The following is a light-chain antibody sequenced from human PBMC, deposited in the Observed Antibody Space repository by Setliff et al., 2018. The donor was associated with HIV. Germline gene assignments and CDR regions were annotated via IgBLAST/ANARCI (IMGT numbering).Light chain of an antibody. CDR1: TSDIGNFNL. V-gene: IGLV2-23*02. J-gene: IGLJ1*01. CDR3: SSYTDTSTRV. CDR2: EVS. Sequence: ALAQPASVSGSPGQSITISCTGTTSDIGNFNLVSWYQQHPGKAPKLMVCEVSKRPSGVSDRFSGSKSANTASLTISWLQAEDEADYYCSSYTDTSTRVFGTGTKVTVL.